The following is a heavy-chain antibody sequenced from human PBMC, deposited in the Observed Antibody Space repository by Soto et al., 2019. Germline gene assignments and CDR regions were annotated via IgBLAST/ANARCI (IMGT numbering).Heavy chain of an antibody. CDR3: ARLTSSTGTSNYFYYGMDV. D-gene: IGHD1-7*01. V-gene: IGHV2-70*01. J-gene: IGHJ6*02. CDR2: IDWDDDK. Sequence: GTTLLHHTQTLTLTCTFSGFSLSTNGMCVSWFRQSPGKALEWLALIDWDDDKYYSTSLKTRLTISKDTSKNQVVLTMTNMDPVDTATFYCARLTSSTGTSNYFYYGMDVWGQGTTVTVS. CDR1: GFSLSTNGMC.